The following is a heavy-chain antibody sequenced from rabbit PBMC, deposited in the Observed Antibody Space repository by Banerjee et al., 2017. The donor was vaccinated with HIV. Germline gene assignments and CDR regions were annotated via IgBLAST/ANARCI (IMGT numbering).Heavy chain of an antibody. J-gene: IGHJ4*01. CDR1: GFSFSSNYY. V-gene: IGHV1S40*01. D-gene: IGHD1-1*01. CDR3: ARARGGSSSYFDL. CDR2: IYVGSSGST. Sequence: QSLEESGGDLVKPGASLTLTCTASGFSFSSNYYMCWVRQAPGKGLEWIACIYVGSSGSTYYATWAKGRFTISKTSSTTVTLQMTSLTAADTATYFCARARGGSSSYFDLWGPGTL.